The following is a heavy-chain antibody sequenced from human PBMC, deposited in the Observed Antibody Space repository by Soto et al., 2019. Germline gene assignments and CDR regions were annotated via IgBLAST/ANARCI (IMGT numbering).Heavy chain of an antibody. J-gene: IGHJ4*02. CDR3: ARNRYGGYDFDS. Sequence: QLQLQESGPGLVKPSGTLSLTCTVTNGSMTSSLWWSWVRQSPGKGLEWIGEVAQSGFTSYNPSLKSRLTISQDRSNNQFSLTLTSVTAADTAVYYCARNRYGGYDFDSWGQGTLVTVSS. V-gene: IGHV4-4*02. D-gene: IGHD5-12*01. CDR1: NGSMTSSLW. CDR2: VAQSGFT.